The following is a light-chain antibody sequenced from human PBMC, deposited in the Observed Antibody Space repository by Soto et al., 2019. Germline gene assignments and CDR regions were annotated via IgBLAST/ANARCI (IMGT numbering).Light chain of an antibody. CDR2: EVN. Sequence: QSALTQPASVSGSPGQSITFSCTGTSSDVGGYNYVSWYQQHPGKAPKLMIYEVNNRPSGVSNRFSGSKSGNTASLTISGLQAEDEADYHCSSYISSSTLVFGTGTKVTVL. J-gene: IGLJ1*01. CDR1: SSDVGGYNY. CDR3: SSYISSSTLV. V-gene: IGLV2-14*01.